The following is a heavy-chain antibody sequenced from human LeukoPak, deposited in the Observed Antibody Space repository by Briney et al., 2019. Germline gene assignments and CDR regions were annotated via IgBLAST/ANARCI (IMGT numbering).Heavy chain of an antibody. V-gene: IGHV1-2*02. CDR1: GYTFTDYF. CDR2: INPNSGGT. Sequence: ASVKVSCKASGYTFTDYFVHWVRQAPGQGLEWMGWINPNSGGTNYAQKFQGRVTMTGDTSISTAYMELSRLRSDDTAVYYCAREYYGDYKNWFDPWGQGTLVTVSS. J-gene: IGHJ5*02. D-gene: IGHD4-17*01. CDR3: AREYYGDYKNWFDP.